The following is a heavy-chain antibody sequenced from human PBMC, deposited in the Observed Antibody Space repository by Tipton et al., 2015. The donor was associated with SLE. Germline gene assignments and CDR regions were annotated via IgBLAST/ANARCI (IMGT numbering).Heavy chain of an antibody. CDR1: GFAVNTNY. Sequence: SLRLSCAASGFAVNTNYMSWVRQVPGKGLEWVSVTFSDGSTFYADSVKGRFTISRDNSKNTLDLQMNSLRAEDTAVYYCARDPTGDIVQRLWGQGTTVTVSS. CDR3: ARDPTGDIVQRL. V-gene: IGHV3-66*01. D-gene: IGHD2-15*01. J-gene: IGHJ6*02. CDR2: TFSDGST.